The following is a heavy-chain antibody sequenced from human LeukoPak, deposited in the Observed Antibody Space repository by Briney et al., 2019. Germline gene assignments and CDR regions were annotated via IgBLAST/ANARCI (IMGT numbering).Heavy chain of an antibody. V-gene: IGHV3-74*01. D-gene: IGHD3-10*01. CDR1: GFTFRNYW. CDR2: INGDGTVT. Sequence: GGSLRLSRAVSGFTFRNYWMHWVRQAPGKGLVWVSRINGDGTVTFYADSVKGRFTISRDNAKNTLFLQMNSLRAEDTAVYYCTPGGGRGTLVTVSS. CDR3: TPG. J-gene: IGHJ4*02.